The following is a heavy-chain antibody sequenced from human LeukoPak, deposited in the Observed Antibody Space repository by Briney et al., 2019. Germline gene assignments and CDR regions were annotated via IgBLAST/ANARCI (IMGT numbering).Heavy chain of an antibody. D-gene: IGHD6-6*01. Sequence: SETLSLTCTVSGGSISSGGYYWSWIRQPPGKGLEWIGEINHSGSTNYNPSLKSRVTISVDTSKNQFSLKLSSVTAADTAVYYCARGSKQLVRRYFDYWGQGTLVTVSS. CDR3: ARGSKQLVRRYFDY. CDR2: INHSGST. V-gene: IGHV4-39*07. J-gene: IGHJ4*02. CDR1: GGSISSGGYY.